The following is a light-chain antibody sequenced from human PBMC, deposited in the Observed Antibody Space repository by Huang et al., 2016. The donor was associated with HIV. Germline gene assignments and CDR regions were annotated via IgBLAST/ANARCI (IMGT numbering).Light chain of an antibody. CDR2: ELS. Sequence: DIVMTQTPLSLSVTPGQPASISCKSSQGLLYREKIYLYWYLQKPGQSPQLLIYELSNRCSGVPDRFSGSGSPTDFTLKISRVETEDVGVYYCMQGKQLSYTFGQGTRLEIK. CDR1: QGLLYREKIY. J-gene: IGKJ2*01. CDR3: MQGKQLSYT. V-gene: IGKV2-29*02.